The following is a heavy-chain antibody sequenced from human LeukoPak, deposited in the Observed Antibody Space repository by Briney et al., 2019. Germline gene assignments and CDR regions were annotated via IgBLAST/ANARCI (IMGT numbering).Heavy chain of an antibody. D-gene: IGHD4/OR15-4a*01. CDR1: GFTVSSNS. J-gene: IGHJ4*02. CDR2: IYSDNT. CDR3: ARRAGAYSHPYDY. V-gene: IGHV3-53*01. Sequence: GGSLRLSCTVSGFTVSSNSMSWVRQAPGKGLEWVSFIYSDNTHYSDSVKGRFTISRDNSKNTLYPQMNSLRAEDTAVYDCARRAGAYSHPYDYWGQGTLVTVSS.